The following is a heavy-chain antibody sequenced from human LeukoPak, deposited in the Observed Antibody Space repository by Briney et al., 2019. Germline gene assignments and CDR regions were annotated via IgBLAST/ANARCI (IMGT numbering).Heavy chain of an antibody. CDR3: ARESGIAAVTFDH. Sequence: GGSLRLSCAASGFSFSSHEMNWVRQAPGKGLEWLSSISTSGTTIYYADSVKGRFTISRDNAKISLYLHMNSLSAEDTAVYYCARESGIAAVTFDHWGQGTLVSVFS. CDR2: ISTSGTTI. CDR1: GFSFSSHE. J-gene: IGHJ4*02. V-gene: IGHV3-48*03. D-gene: IGHD6-13*01.